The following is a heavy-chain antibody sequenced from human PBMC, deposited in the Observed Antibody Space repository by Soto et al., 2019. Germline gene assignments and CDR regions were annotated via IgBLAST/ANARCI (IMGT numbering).Heavy chain of an antibody. CDR3: ARANSGDNDEFDY. CDR2: VNPNSGGA. Sequence: ASVKVSCKASGYSFTGFYIHWVRQAPGQGLEWMGWVNPNSGGAHYARKFQGRVTMTRDTSVTSAYMEVTSLRSDDTAVYYCARANSGDNDEFDYWGQGTPVTVSS. J-gene: IGHJ4*02. D-gene: IGHD5-12*01. V-gene: IGHV1-2*02. CDR1: GYSFTGFY.